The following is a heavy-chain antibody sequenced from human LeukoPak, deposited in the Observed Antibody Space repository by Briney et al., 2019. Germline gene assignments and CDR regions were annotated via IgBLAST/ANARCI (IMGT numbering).Heavy chain of an antibody. CDR3: ARGQIQLRLSWWYAFDI. Sequence: SVTLSLTCAVYGGSCSGYYWMWIPQPPGKGREGIVEINHSGSTNYNPSLKSRVTISVDTSKNQFSLKLSSVTAADTAVYYCARGQIQLRLSWWYAFDIWGQGTMVTVS. D-gene: IGHD5-18*01. J-gene: IGHJ3*02. CDR2: INHSGST. V-gene: IGHV4-34*01. CDR1: GGSCSGYY.